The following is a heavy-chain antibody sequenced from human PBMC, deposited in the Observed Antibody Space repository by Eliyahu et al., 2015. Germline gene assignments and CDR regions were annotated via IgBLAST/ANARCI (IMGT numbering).Heavy chain of an antibody. D-gene: IGHD6-13*01. V-gene: IGHV4-59*01. J-gene: IGHJ6*02. CDR3: ARIPTGIAAAGTDYYGMDV. Sequence: QVQLQXSGPGLXKPSETLSLTCTVXGGSXSXYYWSWXRXPPGKGLEWIGYIYYSGSTHYNPSLKSRVTISVDTSKNQFSLKLSSVTAADTAVYYCARIPTGIAAAGTDYYGMDVWGQGTTVTVSS. CDR2: IYYSGST. CDR1: GGSXSXYY.